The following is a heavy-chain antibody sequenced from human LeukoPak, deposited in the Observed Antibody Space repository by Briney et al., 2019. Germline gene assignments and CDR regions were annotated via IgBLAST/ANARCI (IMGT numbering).Heavy chain of an antibody. Sequence: PGGSLRLSCAASGFTFSDYWMGWVRQAPGKGLKWVANIKQDGSEKHDVDSVKGRITISRDNAKNSLYLRMNSLRAEDTAVYYCARVRLFGTSAFDIWGQGTMVTVSS. CDR1: GFTFSDYW. CDR3: ARVRLFGTSAFDI. J-gene: IGHJ3*02. V-gene: IGHV3-7*03. CDR2: IKQDGSEK. D-gene: IGHD3-16*01.